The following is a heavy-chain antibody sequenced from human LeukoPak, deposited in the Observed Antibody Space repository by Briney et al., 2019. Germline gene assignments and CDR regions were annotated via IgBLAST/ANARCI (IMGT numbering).Heavy chain of an antibody. J-gene: IGHJ4*02. CDR3: ARDHYRSYSSSWTVEYFDY. Sequence: SQTLSLTCAISGDSVSSNSAAWNWIRQSPSRGLEWLGRTYYRSRWYNDYAVSVKSRITINPDTSKNQFSLQLNSVTPEDTAVYYCARDHYRSYSSSWTVEYFDYWGQGTLVTVSS. V-gene: IGHV6-1*01. CDR2: TYYRSRWYN. CDR1: GDSVSSNSAA. D-gene: IGHD6-13*01.